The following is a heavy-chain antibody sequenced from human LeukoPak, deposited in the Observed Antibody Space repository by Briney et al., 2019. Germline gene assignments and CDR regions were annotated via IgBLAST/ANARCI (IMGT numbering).Heavy chain of an antibody. V-gene: IGHV3-15*01. CDR3: ARDSNYAFDY. Sequence: GGSLRLSCAASGFTFSSYAMSWVRQAPGKGLEWVGRIKSKTDGGTTDYAAPVKGRFTISRDDSKNTLYLQMNSLKTEDTAVYYCARDSNYAFDYWGQGTLVTVSS. CDR1: GFTFSSYA. J-gene: IGHJ4*02. D-gene: IGHD4-11*01. CDR2: IKSKTDGGTT.